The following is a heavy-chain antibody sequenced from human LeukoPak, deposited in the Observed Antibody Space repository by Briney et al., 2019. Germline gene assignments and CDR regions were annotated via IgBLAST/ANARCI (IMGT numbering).Heavy chain of an antibody. CDR2: IRSKAYGGTT. J-gene: IGHJ4*02. CDR3: TRLRGDGYNRAYFDY. D-gene: IGHD5-24*01. CDR1: GFTFGDYA. V-gene: IGHV3-49*03. Sequence: RAGGSLRLSCTASGFTFGDYAMSWFRQAPGKGLEWVGFIRSKAYGGTTEYAASVKGRFTISRDDSKSIAYLQMNSLKTEDTAVYYCTRLRGDGYNRAYFDYWGQGTLVTVSS.